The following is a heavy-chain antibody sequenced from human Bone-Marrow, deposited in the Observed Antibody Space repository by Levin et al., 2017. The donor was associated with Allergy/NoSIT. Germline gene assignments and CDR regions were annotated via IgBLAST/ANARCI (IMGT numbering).Heavy chain of an antibody. Sequence: PGESLKISCAASGLTFNSFPLHWVRQAPGKGLEWVAVVSKDGDSRFYADSVKGRFTIFRDNSKMTAYLQMNSLTIEDTAIYYCANRAAANASALSHWGEGTLVTVSS. CDR1: GLTFNSFP. CDR3: ANRAAANASALSH. J-gene: IGHJ1*01. V-gene: IGHV3-30-3*01. D-gene: IGHD3-3*02. CDR2: VSKDGDSR.